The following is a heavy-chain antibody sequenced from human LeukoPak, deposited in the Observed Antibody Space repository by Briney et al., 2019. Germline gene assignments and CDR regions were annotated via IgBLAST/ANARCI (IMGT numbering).Heavy chain of an antibody. CDR3: AREAYYYDSSGYRRFDY. D-gene: IGHD3-22*01. CDR2: THTSGST. J-gene: IGHJ4*02. CDR1: GGSISSYY. V-gene: IGHV4-4*07. Sequence: SETLSLTCTVSGGSISSYYWSWIRQPPGKGLEWIGRTHTSGSTNYNPSLKSRVTMSGDTSKNQFSLKLSSVTAADTAVYYCAREAYYYDSSGYRRFDYWGQGTLVTVSS.